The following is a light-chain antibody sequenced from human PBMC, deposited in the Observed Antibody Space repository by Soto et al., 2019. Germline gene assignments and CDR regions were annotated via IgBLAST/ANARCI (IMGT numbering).Light chain of an antibody. CDR1: SSDIGGY. Sequence: QSALPQPASVSVSPGQSITISCTGTSSDIGGYVSWYQQYPGKAPKIMIYDLTNRPSGVSNRFSGSKSGDTASLTISGLQAEDEADYYCSSPTSSYTVIFGTGTKVTAL. V-gene: IGLV2-14*01. CDR2: DLT. CDR3: SSPTSSYTVI. J-gene: IGLJ1*01.